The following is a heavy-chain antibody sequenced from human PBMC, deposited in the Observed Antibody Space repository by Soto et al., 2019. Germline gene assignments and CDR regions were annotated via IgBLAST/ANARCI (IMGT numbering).Heavy chain of an antibody. J-gene: IGHJ6*02. CDR1: SGPDRSHN. Sequence: QVQLQQSGPRLVKPSETLSLTCTVSSGPDRSHNWGWIRQPPGRGLEWIGYVYYTADTADNPSLRGRVTISADTSTNHISLTLNSVTAADTAVYYCVRQGIDYLHGLVDVWGQGTTVSVSS. CDR2: VYYTADT. V-gene: IGHV4-59*08. CDR3: VRQGIDYLHGLVDV. D-gene: IGHD4-17*01.